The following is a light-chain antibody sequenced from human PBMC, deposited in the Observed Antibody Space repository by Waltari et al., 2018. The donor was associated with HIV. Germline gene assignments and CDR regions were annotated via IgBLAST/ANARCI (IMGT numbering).Light chain of an antibody. CDR2: AVT. J-gene: IGLJ2*01. V-gene: IGLV2-14*01. Sequence: QSALTQPASVSGSPGQSLTISCDVADYTYVSWYQHHPGKAPKVIIYAVTNRPSGLSYRFSGSKSGNTATLTISGLQPEDEADYFCASYITSATPVFGGGTKLTVL. CDR1: VADYTY. CDR3: ASYITSATPV.